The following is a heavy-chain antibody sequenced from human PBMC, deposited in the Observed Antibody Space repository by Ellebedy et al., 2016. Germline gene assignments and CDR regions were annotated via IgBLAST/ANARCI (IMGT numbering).Heavy chain of an antibody. Sequence: GGSLRLXXAVSGLPFSTFFMSWVRQAPGRGLEWVATISAKGDKRDLADSVQGRFTISRDNFRNTLHLQMSNLRGEDTAVYYCRQGHYADYWGQGTLVTVSS. CDR2: ISAKGDKR. CDR1: GLPFSTFF. J-gene: IGHJ4*02. V-gene: IGHV3-23*01. D-gene: IGHD2-2*01. CDR3: RQGHYADY.